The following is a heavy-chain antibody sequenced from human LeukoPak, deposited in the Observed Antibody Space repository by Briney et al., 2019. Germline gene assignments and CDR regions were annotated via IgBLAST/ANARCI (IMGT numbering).Heavy chain of an antibody. CDR2: ISAYNGNT. CDR3: ARDPPGGGQQLVPYGMDV. V-gene: IGHV1-18*04. D-gene: IGHD6-13*01. J-gene: IGHJ6*02. Sequence: ASVKVSCKASGYTFTDYYMHWVRQAPGQGLEWMGWISAYNGNTNYAQKLQGRVTMTTDTSTSTAYMELRSLRSDDTAVYYCARDPPGGGQQLVPYGMDVWGQGTTVTVSS. CDR1: GYTFTDYY.